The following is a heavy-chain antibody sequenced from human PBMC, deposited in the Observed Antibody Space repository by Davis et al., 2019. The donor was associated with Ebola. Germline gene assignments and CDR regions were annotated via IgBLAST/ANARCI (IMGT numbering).Heavy chain of an antibody. J-gene: IGHJ3*01. CDR1: GFTFDNYG. CDR3: AKDIIPHRAGTGPGAFDV. V-gene: IGHV3-9*01. Sequence: SLKISCAVSGFTFDNYGMSWVRLAPGKGLEWVSSISWSGADRGYVDSVKGRFTISRDNAKNSLFLQMSSLGPDDTAIYYCAKDIIPHRAGTGPGAFDVWGQGTMVTVSS. CDR2: ISWSGADR. D-gene: IGHD3/OR15-3a*01.